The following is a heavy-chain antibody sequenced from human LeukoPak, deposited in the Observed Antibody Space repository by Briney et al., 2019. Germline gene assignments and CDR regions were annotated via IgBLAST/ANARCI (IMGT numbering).Heavy chain of an antibody. V-gene: IGHV3-53*01. CDR3: ARRPGN. Sequence: PGGSLRLSCVTSGFAVGSNYMSWVRQAPGKGLEWVSLIYSGGAIRYADSVKGRFTISRDSSKNILFLQMNDLTVEDTARYYCARRPGNWGQGILVTVSS. D-gene: IGHD1-14*01. CDR1: GFAVGSNY. J-gene: IGHJ4*02. CDR2: IYSGGAI.